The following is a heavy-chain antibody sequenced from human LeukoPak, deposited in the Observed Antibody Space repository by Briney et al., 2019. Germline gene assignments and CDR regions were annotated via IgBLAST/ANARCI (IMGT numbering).Heavy chain of an antibody. CDR1: GGTFSSYA. V-gene: IGHV1-69*04. CDR2: IIPILGIA. D-gene: IGHD5-12*01. J-gene: IGHJ4*02. CDR3: ARDRVDNSRSVDLSARGRSAVGY. Sequence: SVKVSCKASGGTFSSYAISWVRQAPGQGLEWMGRIIPILGIANYAQKFQGRVTITADKSTSTAYMELSSLRSEDTAAYYCARDRVDNSRSVDLSARGRSAVGYWGQGTLVTVSS.